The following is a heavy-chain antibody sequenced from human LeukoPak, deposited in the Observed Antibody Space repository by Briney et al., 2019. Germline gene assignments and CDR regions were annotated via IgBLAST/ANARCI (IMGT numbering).Heavy chain of an antibody. CDR1: GGSISSYY. Sequence: SETLSLTCTVSGGSISSYYWSWLRQPPGKGLEWIGYIYYSGSTNYNPSLKSRVTISVDTSKNQFSLKLSSVTAADTAVYYCARDLVRGVRGWFDPWGQGTLVTVSS. V-gene: IGHV4-59*01. CDR3: ARDLVRGVRGWFDP. D-gene: IGHD3-10*01. J-gene: IGHJ5*02. CDR2: IYYSGST.